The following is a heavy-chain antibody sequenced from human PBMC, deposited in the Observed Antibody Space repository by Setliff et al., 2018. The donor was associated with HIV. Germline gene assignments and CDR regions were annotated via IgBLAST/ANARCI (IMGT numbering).Heavy chain of an antibody. CDR1: GFTFSNAW. CDR3: SINSPLSS. J-gene: IGHJ4*02. CDR2: IKSKTDGGTT. V-gene: IGHV3-15*01. D-gene: IGHD6-6*01. Sequence: GGSLRLSCAASGFTFSNAWMSWVRQAPGKGLEWVGRIKSKTDGGTTDYAAPVKGRFTISRDDSKNMAYLQMNSLKIEDTALYFCSINSPLSSWGQGTLVTVS.